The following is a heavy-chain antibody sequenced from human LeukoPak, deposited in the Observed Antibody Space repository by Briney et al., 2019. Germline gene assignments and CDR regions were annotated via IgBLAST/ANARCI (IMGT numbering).Heavy chain of an antibody. V-gene: IGHV3-7*03. CDR3: AGGSGWTSDY. J-gene: IGHJ4*02. CDR2: IKDDGSER. Sequence: RVSLRLSCAASGFSFSSYWMTWVRQAPGKGLEWVANIKDDGSERNYMDSVKGRFTISRDNGKNLLHLQMNSLRAEDTAVYFCAGGSGWTSDYWGQGTLVTVSS. D-gene: IGHD6-19*01. CDR1: GFSFSSYW.